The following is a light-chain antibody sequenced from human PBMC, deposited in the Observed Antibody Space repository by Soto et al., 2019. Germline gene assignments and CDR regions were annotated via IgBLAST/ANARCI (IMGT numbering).Light chain of an antibody. CDR2: DAV. Sequence: VLTQSPGRLSLSPGERATVPCRASQTVTSSYLAWYQQRPGRAPQLLIYDAVKRATGISERFSGSESGRDYTLTISRLDPEDSAVYYCQQYGDSITFGGGTKVEIK. V-gene: IGKV3-20*01. CDR3: QQYGDSIT. CDR1: QTVTSSY. J-gene: IGKJ4*01.